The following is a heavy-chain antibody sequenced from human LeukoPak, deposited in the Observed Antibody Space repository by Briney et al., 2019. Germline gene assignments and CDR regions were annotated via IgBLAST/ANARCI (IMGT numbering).Heavy chain of an antibody. Sequence: PGGSLRLSCAASGFTFSSYSMNWVRQAPGKGLEWVSSISSSSSYIYYADSVKGRFTISRDNAKNSLYLQMNSLRAEDTAVYYCASHSSSRYLMDVWGKGTTVTVSS. CDR1: GFTFSSYS. V-gene: IGHV3-21*01. CDR2: ISSSSSYI. D-gene: IGHD6-13*01. J-gene: IGHJ6*04. CDR3: ASHSSSRYLMDV.